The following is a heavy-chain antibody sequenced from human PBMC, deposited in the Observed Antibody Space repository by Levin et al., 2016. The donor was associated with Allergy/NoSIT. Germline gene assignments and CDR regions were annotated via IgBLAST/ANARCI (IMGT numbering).Heavy chain of an antibody. J-gene: IGHJ6*02. D-gene: IGHD3-22*01. CDR3: ARDLAADYYDSSGYYEGYYYGMDV. V-gene: IGHV1-18*01. Sequence: WVRQAPGQGLEWMGWISAYNGNTNYAQKLQGRVTMTTDTSTSTAYMELRSLRSEDTAVYYCARDLAADYYDSSGYYEGYYYGMDVWGQGTTVTVSS. CDR2: ISAYNGNT.